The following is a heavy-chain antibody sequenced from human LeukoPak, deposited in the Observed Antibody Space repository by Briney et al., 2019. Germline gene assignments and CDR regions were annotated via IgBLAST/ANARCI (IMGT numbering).Heavy chain of an antibody. CDR2: ISYDGSNK. Sequence: GGSLRLSCAGSGFTFSSYGMQWVSQGPGKGMEWVAVISYDGSNKYYADSVKGRFTISRDNSKNTLYLQMNILTAEDTAVYYCARAAYDSSGYLTLWGQGTLVAVSS. J-gene: IGHJ4*02. CDR1: GFTFSSYG. CDR3: ARAAYDSSGYLTL. V-gene: IGHV3-30*04. D-gene: IGHD3-22*01.